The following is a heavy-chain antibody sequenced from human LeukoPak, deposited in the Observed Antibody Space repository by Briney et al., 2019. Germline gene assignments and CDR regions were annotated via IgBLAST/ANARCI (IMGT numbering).Heavy chain of an antibody. CDR3: ARATTYGSGNYYNVNWFDP. J-gene: IGHJ5*02. Sequence: PSESLSLTCTVSGGSISSGIYCWGWIRHPAGKGLEWIGRIYASGSTNYNPPLKSRATISVDTSKNPFSLKLSSVTAADTAVYYCARATTYGSGNYYNVNWFDPWGQGTLVTVSS. CDR1: GGSISSGIYC. V-gene: IGHV4-61*02. CDR2: IYASGST. D-gene: IGHD3-10*01.